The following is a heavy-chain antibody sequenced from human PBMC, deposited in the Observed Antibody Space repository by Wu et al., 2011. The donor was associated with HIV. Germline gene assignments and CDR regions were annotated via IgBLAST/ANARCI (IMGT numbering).Heavy chain of an antibody. Sequence: QVYLEQSGGEVKKPGASVKVSCKTFGYTFTSYGISWVRQAPGQGLEWMGWISADNGDTNYAQKLQGRVTMTTDTSTSTAYMELRSLRFDDTAVYYCARDRHPMVGPWYYYYYMDVWGKGTTVTVSS. CDR1: GYTFTSYG. V-gene: IGHV1-18*01. CDR2: ISADNGDT. J-gene: IGHJ6*03. CDR3: ARDRHPMVGPWYYYYYMDV. D-gene: IGHD3-10*01.